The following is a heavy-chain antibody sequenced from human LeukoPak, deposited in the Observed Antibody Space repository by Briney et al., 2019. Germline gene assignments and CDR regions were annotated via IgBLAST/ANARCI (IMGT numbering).Heavy chain of an antibody. Sequence: SETLSLTCTVSGGSISSYYWSWIRQPAGKGLEWIGRIDTSGSTNYNPSLKSRVTMSVDTSKNQFSLKLSSVTAADTAVYYCARDAPTYYDFWSGYYYGMDVWGQGTTVTVSS. CDR1: GGSISSYY. V-gene: IGHV4-4*07. D-gene: IGHD3-3*01. J-gene: IGHJ6*02. CDR3: ARDAPTYYDFWSGYYYGMDV. CDR2: IDTSGST.